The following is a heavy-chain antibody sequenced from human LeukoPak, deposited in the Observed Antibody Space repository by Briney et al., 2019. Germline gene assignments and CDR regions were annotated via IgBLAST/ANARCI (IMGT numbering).Heavy chain of an antibody. Sequence: GRSLRLSCAASGFTFSSYGMHWVRQAPGKGLEWVAVISYDGSNKYHADSVKGRFTISRDNSKNTLYLQMNSLRAEDTAVYYCAKELDSSGYYYYYYGMDVWGQGTTVTVSS. V-gene: IGHV3-30*18. CDR3: AKELDSSGYYYYYYGMDV. CDR1: GFTFSSYG. D-gene: IGHD3-22*01. CDR2: ISYDGSNK. J-gene: IGHJ6*02.